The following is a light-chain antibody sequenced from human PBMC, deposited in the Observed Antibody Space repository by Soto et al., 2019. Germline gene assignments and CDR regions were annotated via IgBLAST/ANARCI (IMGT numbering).Light chain of an antibody. Sequence: DIQMTQSPSSLSASVGETTTITCRASQSISSSLNWFQHSPGQPPKLLLFAASNLHAGVPPRFSGSGSGTSFSLTIRSLQPEDFATYYCQQSFNLPRTFGPGTRVEFK. CDR3: QQSFNLPRT. CDR2: AAS. V-gene: IGKV1-39*01. CDR1: QSISSS. J-gene: IGKJ1*01.